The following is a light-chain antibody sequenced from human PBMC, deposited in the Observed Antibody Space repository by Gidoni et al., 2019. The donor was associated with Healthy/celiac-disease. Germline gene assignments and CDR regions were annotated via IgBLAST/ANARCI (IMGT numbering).Light chain of an antibody. V-gene: IGKV3-20*01. Sequence: LTQSPGTLSLSPGERATLSCRASQSVSSSYLAWYQQKPGQAPRLPIYGASSRATGIPDRFSGSGSGTDFTLTISRLEPEDFAVYYCQQYGSSPLTFGGGTKVEMK. J-gene: IGKJ4*01. CDR3: QQYGSSPLT. CDR2: GAS. CDR1: QSVSSSY.